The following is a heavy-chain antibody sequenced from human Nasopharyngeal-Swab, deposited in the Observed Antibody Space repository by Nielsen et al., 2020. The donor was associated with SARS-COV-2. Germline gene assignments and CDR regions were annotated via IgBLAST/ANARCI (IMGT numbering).Heavy chain of an antibody. CDR3: ARGRGVDYGSGSKLTVFDY. CDR2: INHSGST. D-gene: IGHD3-10*01. J-gene: IGHJ4*02. Sequence: SQTLSLTGAVYGGSFSGYYWSWIRQPPGKGLEWIGEINHSGSTNYNPSLKSRVTISVDTSKNQFSLKLSSVTAADTAVYYCARGRGVDYGSGSKLTVFDYWGQGTLVTVSS. V-gene: IGHV4-34*01. CDR1: GGSFSGYY.